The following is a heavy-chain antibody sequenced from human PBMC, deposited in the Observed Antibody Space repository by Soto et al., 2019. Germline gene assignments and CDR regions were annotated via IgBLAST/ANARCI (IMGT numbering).Heavy chain of an antibody. CDR3: ARVLQGTSAAAGNFGVRSFDP. Sequence: SETLSLTCTVSCGSISSYYWSCIRQPPWKGLEWIVYIYYSGSTNYNPSLKSRVTISVDTSKNQFSLKLSSVTAADTAVYYCARVLQGTSAAAGNFGVRSFDPWGQGTLVTVSS. J-gene: IGHJ5*02. D-gene: IGHD6-13*01. V-gene: IGHV4-59*01. CDR2: IYYSGST. CDR1: CGSISSYY.